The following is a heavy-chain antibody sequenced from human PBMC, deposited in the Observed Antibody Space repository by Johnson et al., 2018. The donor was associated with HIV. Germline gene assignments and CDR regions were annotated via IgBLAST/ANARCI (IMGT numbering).Heavy chain of an antibody. CDR3: ARDRGKWAWVAFDI. J-gene: IGHJ3*02. CDR1: GFTFSNYG. Sequence: VQLVESGGGVVQPGRSLRLSCAASGFTFSNYGMHWVRQAPGKGLEWVSVIYSGGSTYYADSVKGRFTISRDNSKNTLYLQMNSLRAEDTAVYYCARDRGKWAWVAFDIWGQGKMVTVSS. V-gene: IGHV3-NL1*01. D-gene: IGHD1-26*01. CDR2: IYSGGST.